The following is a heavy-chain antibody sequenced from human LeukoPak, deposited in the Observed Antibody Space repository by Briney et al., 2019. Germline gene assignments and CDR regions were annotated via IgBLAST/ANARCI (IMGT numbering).Heavy chain of an antibody. CDR1: GGSISSSSYY. CDR3: ARPRKIHYYDSSGYYFSDAFDI. CDR2: IYYSGST. J-gene: IGHJ3*02. Sequence: SETLSLTCTVSGGSISSSSYYWGWIRQPPGKGLEWIGSIYYSGSTYHNPSLKSRVTISVDTSKNQFSLKLSSVTAADTAVYYCARPRKIHYYDSSGYYFSDAFDIWGQGTMVTVSS. V-gene: IGHV4-39*01. D-gene: IGHD3-22*01.